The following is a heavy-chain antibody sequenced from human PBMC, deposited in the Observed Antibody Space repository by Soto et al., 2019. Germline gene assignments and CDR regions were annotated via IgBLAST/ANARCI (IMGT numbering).Heavy chain of an antibody. CDR2: IIPIFGTA. CDR1: GGTFSSYA. D-gene: IGHD4-4*01. J-gene: IGHJ6*02. V-gene: IGHV1-69*12. Sequence: QVQLVQSGAEVKKPGSSVTVSCKASGGTFSSYAISWVRQAPGQGLEWMGGIIPIFGTADYAQKFQGRVTITADESTTTAYMGLSSLRSEETAVYYCATHMTTVGYGYVMDVWGQGTTVTVSS. CDR3: ATHMTTVGYGYVMDV.